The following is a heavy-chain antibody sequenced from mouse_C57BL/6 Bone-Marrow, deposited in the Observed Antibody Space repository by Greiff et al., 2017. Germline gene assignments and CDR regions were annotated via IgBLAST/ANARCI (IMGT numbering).Heavy chain of an antibody. D-gene: IGHD1-1*01. CDR1: GFIFGSNA. Sequence: EVQRVESGGGLVKPGGSLKLSCAASGFIFGSNALSWVRQTPEKRLGWVATISDGGSYTSYPDNVKGRFTISRDNAKNNLYLQMSHLKSEDTAMYYCARDYYGSSWFAYWGQGTLVTVSA. CDR2: ISDGGSYT. V-gene: IGHV5-4*01. CDR3: ARDYYGSSWFAY. J-gene: IGHJ3*01.